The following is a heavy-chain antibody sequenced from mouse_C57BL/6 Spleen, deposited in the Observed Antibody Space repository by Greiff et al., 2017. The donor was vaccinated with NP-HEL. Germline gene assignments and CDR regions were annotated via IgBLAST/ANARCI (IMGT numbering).Heavy chain of an antibody. CDR2: FTMYSDAT. CDR1: YFAFMASA. CDR3: ARPSSSNYWYFDV. V-gene: IGHV1-49*01. Sequence: LQQSGAELVRPGPSVKLSCKDSYFAFMASAMHRVKQRPGHGLVWIGSFTMYSDATEYSENLKGKATLTANTSSSTAYMELSSLTSEDSAIYYCARPSSSNYWYFDVRGTGTTVTVSS. D-gene: IGHD1-1*01. J-gene: IGHJ1*03.